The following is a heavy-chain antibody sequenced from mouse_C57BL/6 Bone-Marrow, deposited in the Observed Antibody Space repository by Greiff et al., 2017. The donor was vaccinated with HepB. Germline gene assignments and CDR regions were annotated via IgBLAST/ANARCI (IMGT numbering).Heavy chain of an antibody. D-gene: IGHD1-1*01. Sequence: VQVVESGAELVKPGASVKLSCKASGYTFTEYTIHWVKQRSGQGLEWIGWFYPGSGSIKYNEKFKDKATLTADKSSSTVYMELSRLTSEDSAVYFCASHGSYYYGSSYDAMDYWGQGTSVTVSS. CDR1: GYTFTEYT. V-gene: IGHV1-62-2*01. CDR2: FYPGSGSI. CDR3: ASHGSYYYGSSYDAMDY. J-gene: IGHJ4*01.